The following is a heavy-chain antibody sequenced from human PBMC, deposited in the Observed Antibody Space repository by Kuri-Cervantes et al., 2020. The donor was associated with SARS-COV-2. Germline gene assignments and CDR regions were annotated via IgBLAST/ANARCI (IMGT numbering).Heavy chain of an antibody. CDR2: FDPEDGET. CDR1: GYTLTELS. J-gene: IGHJ6*03. D-gene: IGHD5-12*01. CDR3: ARDMGGYDYYYYYMDV. V-gene: IGHV1-24*01. Sequence: ASVKVSCKVSGYTLTELSMHWVRQAPGKGLEWMGGFDPEDGETIYAQKFQGRVTMTEDTSTDTAYMELSSLRSEDTAVYYCARDMGGYDYYYYYMDVWGKGTTVTVSS.